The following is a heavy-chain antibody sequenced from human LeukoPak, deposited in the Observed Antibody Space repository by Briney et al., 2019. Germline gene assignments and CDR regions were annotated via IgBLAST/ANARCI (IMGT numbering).Heavy chain of an antibody. V-gene: IGHV3-30*19. CDR1: GFTFSSYG. CDR3: ARAGTIAAAVGDAFDI. CDR2: ISYDGSNK. D-gene: IGHD6-13*01. J-gene: IGHJ3*02. Sequence: GGSLRLSCAASGFTFSSYGMHWVRQAPGKGLEWVAVISYDGSNKYYADSVKGRFTISRDNSKNTLYLQMNSLRAEDTAVYYCARAGTIAAAVGDAFDIWGQGTMVTVSS.